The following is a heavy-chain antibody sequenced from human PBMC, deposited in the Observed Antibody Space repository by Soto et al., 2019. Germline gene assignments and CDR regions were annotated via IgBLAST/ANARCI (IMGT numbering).Heavy chain of an antibody. Sequence: ASVQVSCKASGYTFTGYYMHWVRQAPGQGLEWMGWINPNSGGTNYAQKFQGRVTMTRDTYISTAYMELSRLRSDDTAVYYCARGGPERWLQPYDAFDIWGQGTMVTVSS. CDR3: ARGGPERWLQPYDAFDI. CDR2: INPNSGGT. CDR1: GYTFTGYY. J-gene: IGHJ3*02. V-gene: IGHV1-2*02. D-gene: IGHD5-12*01.